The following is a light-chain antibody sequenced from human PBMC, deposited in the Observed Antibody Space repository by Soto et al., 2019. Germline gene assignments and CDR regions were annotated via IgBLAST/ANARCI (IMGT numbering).Light chain of an antibody. Sequence: EIVLTQSPGTLSLSPGERATLSCRASQSVSSSYLAWYQQKPGQAPRLLIYGTSSRATAIPDRFSGSGSGTDFTLTISRLEPEDFAVYYCQHYDSSSWTFAQGTEVDIK. CDR1: QSVSSSY. J-gene: IGKJ1*01. CDR2: GTS. CDR3: QHYDSSSWT. V-gene: IGKV3-20*01.